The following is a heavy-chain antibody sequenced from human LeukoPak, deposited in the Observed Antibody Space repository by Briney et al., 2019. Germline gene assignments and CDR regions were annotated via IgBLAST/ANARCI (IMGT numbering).Heavy chain of an antibody. CDR3: AFFEYSSSSSHY. CDR1: GYTFTGYY. D-gene: IGHD6-6*01. Sequence: ASVKVSCKASGYTFTGYYMHWVRQAPGQGLEWMGWINHNSGGTNYAQKFQGRVTITRDTSISTAYMELSRLRSDDTAVYYCAFFEYSSSSSHYWGQGTQVIVSS. CDR2: INHNSGGT. J-gene: IGHJ4*02. V-gene: IGHV1-2*02.